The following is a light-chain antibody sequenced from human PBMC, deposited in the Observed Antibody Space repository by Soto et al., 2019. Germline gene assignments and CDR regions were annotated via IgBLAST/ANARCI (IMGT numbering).Light chain of an antibody. CDR1: QSVSSY. Sequence: EIVSTQSPATLSLSPGERATLSCRASQSVSSYLAWYQQKPGQAPRLLIYDASNRATGIPARFSGSGSGTDFTLTISSLEPEDFALYYCQQRSNWPLTFGGGTKVEIK. CDR2: DAS. V-gene: IGKV3-11*01. CDR3: QQRSNWPLT. J-gene: IGKJ4*01.